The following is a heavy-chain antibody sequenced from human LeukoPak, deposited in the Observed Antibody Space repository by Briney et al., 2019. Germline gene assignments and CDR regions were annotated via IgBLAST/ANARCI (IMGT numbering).Heavy chain of an antibody. CDR2: ISGSGDNT. Sequence: GGSLRLSCAASGFTFSSYAMSWVRQAPGKGLEWVSGISGSGDNTYYADSVKGRSTISRDNSKNTLYVQVNSLGTEDTAAYYCAKGSYYDSSGSFYFDYWGQGTLVSVSS. J-gene: IGHJ4*02. D-gene: IGHD3-22*01. V-gene: IGHV3-23*01. CDR3: AKGSYYDSSGSFYFDY. CDR1: GFTFSSYA.